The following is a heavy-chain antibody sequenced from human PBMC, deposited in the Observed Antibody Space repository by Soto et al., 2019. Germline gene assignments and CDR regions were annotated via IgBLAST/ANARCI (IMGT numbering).Heavy chain of an antibody. V-gene: IGHV3-30-3*01. CDR2: ISYDGSNK. Sequence: LRLSCAASGFTFSSYAMHWVRQAPGKGLEWVAVISYDGSNKYYADSVKGRFTISRDNSKNTLYLQMNSLRAEDTAVYYCARDLGGIIAARPYYYGMDVWGQGTTVTVSS. D-gene: IGHD6-6*01. J-gene: IGHJ6*02. CDR3: ARDLGGIIAARPYYYGMDV. CDR1: GFTFSSYA.